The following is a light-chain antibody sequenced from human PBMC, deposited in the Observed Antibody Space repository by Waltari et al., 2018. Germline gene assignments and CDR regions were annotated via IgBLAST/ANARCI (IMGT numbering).Light chain of an antibody. CDR1: SSDIGNYNF. CDR3: CSYAGSYTFV. J-gene: IGLJ7*01. CDR2: DVV. V-gene: IGLV2-11*01. Sequence: QSALTQPRSVSGSPGQSVTISCSGTSSDIGNYNFVSWYQQHPGNAPKLLIYDVVKRPSGVPDLFSGSKSGNTASLTISGLQTEDEGDYYCCSYAGSYTFVFGGGTQLTVL.